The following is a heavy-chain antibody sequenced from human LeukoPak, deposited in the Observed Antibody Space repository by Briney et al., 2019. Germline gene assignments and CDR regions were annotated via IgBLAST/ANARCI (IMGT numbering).Heavy chain of an antibody. CDR1: GGTFSSYS. J-gene: IGHJ6*03. Sequence: EASVKVSCKASGGTFSSYSITWVRQAPGQGLEWMGGIMPLFNTANYAQQFQGRVTITTDESTSTAYMELSSLRFEDTAMYYCARVDRYHYYLDVWGKGTTVTVSS. CDR2: IMPLFNTA. CDR3: ARVDRYHYYLDV. V-gene: IGHV1-69*05.